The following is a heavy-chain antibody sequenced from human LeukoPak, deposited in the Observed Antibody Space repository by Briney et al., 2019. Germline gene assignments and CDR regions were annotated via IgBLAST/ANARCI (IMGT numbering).Heavy chain of an antibody. CDR2: IYTSGST. V-gene: IGHV4-4*07. Sequence: PSETLSLTCTVSGGSISSYYWSWIRQPAGKGLEWIGRIYTSGSTNYNPSLKSRVTMSVDTSKNQFSLKLSSVTAADTAVYYCARTYYYGSGRDYYYGMDVWGQGTTVTVSS. D-gene: IGHD3-10*01. CDR1: GGSISSYY. CDR3: ARTYYYGSGRDYYYGMDV. J-gene: IGHJ6*02.